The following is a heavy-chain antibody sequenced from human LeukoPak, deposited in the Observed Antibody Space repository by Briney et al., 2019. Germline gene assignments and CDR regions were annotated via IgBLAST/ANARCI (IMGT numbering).Heavy chain of an antibody. CDR3: ARQDTILRRLYYYYMDV. CDR1: GGSISSSSYY. Sequence: SETLSLTCTVSGGSISSSSYYWGWIRQPPGKGLEWIGSIYYSGSTYYNPSLKSRVTISVDTSKNQFSLTLSSVTAADTAVYYCARQDTILRRLYYYYMDVWGKGTTVTVSS. CDR2: IYYSGST. D-gene: IGHD3-3*01. V-gene: IGHV4-39*01. J-gene: IGHJ6*03.